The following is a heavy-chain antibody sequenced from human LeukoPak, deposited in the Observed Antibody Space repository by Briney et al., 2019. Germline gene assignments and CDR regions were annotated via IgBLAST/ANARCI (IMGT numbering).Heavy chain of an antibody. CDR1: GFTVSSNY. D-gene: IGHD6-25*01. V-gene: IGHV3-66*01. CDR2: VYNDDKT. CDR3: ARDPTLLSSGWQEFYFDF. J-gene: IGHJ4*02. Sequence: GGSLRLSCAASGFTVSSNYMGWVRQPPGKGLEWVSSVYNDDKTFYAASVKDRFTVSMDNSKNTLYLQMDSLRADDTAVYYCARDPTLLSSGWQEFYFDFWGQGTLVTVSS.